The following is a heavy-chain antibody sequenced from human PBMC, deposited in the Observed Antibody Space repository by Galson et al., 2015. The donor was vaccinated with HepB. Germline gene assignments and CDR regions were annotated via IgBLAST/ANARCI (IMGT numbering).Heavy chain of an antibody. D-gene: IGHD6-6*01. CDR3: AREGRNSSSFIAGMDV. V-gene: IGHV1-69*06. Sequence: SGAEVKKPGASVKVSCKASGGTFSSYAISWVRQAPGQGLEWMGGIIPIFGTANYAQKFQGRVTITADKSTSTAYMELSSLRSEDTAVYYCAREGRNSSSFIAGMDVWGQGTTVTVSS. CDR2: IIPIFGTA. J-gene: IGHJ6*02. CDR1: GGTFSSYA.